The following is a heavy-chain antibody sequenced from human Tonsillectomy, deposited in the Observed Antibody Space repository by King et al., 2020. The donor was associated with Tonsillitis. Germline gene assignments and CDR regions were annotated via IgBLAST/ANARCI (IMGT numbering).Heavy chain of an antibody. CDR3: ARTYYYDRSGYYFGY. CDR2: INPSGGSP. CDR1: GYTFTSYY. Sequence: QLVEAGAEVKKPGASVKVSCKASGYTFTSYYVHWLRQSPVQGLVWMGLINPSGGSPSYEQKFQGRGIMTRDTSTGTVYMALSSLRSEDTAVYYCARTYYYDRSGYYFGYWGQGTLVTVSS. J-gene: IGHJ4*02. D-gene: IGHD3-22*01. V-gene: IGHV1-46*01.